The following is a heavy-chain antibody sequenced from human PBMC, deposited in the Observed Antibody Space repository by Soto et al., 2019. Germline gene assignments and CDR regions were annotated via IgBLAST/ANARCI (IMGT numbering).Heavy chain of an antibody. J-gene: IGHJ4*02. Sequence: QVQLQESGPGLVKPSQTLSLTCTVSGGSISSGDYYWSWIRQPPGKGLEWIGYIYYSGSTYYNPSXXSRVTISVDTXXTXFXXKLSSVTAADTAVYYCARVGVNDYGDYVPLYYFDYWGQGTLVTVSS. CDR3: ARVGVNDYGDYVPLYYFDY. V-gene: IGHV4-30-4*01. D-gene: IGHD4-17*01. CDR2: IYYSGST. CDR1: GGSISSGDYY.